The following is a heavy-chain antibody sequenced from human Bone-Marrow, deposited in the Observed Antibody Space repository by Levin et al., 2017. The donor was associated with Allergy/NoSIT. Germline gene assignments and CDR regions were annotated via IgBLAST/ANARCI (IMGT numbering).Heavy chain of an antibody. CDR3: AKRPNWGYFDY. V-gene: IGHV3-23*01. CDR1: GFTFSSYA. J-gene: IGHJ4*02. D-gene: IGHD7-27*01. CDR2: ISGSGGST. Sequence: GESLKISCAASGFTFSSYAMSWVRQAPGKGLEWVSAISGSGGSTYYADSVKGRFTISRDNSKNTLYLQMNSLRAEDTAVYYCAKRPNWGYFDYWGQGTLVTVSS.